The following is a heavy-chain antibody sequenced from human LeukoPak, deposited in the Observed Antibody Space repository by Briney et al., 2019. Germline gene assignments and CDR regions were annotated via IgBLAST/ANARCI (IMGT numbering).Heavy chain of an antibody. V-gene: IGHV4-4*07. J-gene: IGHJ6*03. Sequence: SETLSLTCTVSGGSIGSYYWSWIRQPAGKGLEWIGRIYTSGSTNYNPSLKSRVTMSVDTSKSQFSLKLSAVNAADTAVYYCARETRDGYNLDYYYYYMDVWGKGTTVTVSS. CDR3: ARETRDGYNLDYYYYYMDV. CDR2: IYTSGST. CDR1: GGSIGSYY. D-gene: IGHD5-24*01.